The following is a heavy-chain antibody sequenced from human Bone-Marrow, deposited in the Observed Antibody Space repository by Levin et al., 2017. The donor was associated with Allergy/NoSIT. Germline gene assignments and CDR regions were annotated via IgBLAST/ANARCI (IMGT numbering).Heavy chain of an antibody. CDR2: IWSDGSDR. D-gene: IGHD1-1*01. V-gene: IGHV3-33*01. CDR3: AGGLGTTNFDY. Sequence: TGGSLRLSCAASGFTFTNYAMHWVRQAPGKGLEWVTVIWSDGSDRHYADSVKGRFTVSRDNAKNTLDLHIDSLRAEDTAVYYCAGGLGTTNFDYWGQGTLVTVSS. J-gene: IGHJ4*02. CDR1: GFTFTNYA.